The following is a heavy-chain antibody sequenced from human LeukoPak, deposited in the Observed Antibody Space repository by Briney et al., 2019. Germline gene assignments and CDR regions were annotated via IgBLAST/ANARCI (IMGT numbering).Heavy chain of an antibody. J-gene: IGHJ4*02. Sequence: ASVNVSCKASGYTFTSYYMHWVRQAPGQGLDWMGIINPSGGSTSYAQKFQGRVTMTRDMSTSTVYMELSSLRSEDTAVYYCARGTDIVVVPAAIFLYWGQGTLVTVSS. CDR2: INPSGGST. CDR1: GYTFTSYY. D-gene: IGHD2-2*02. V-gene: IGHV1-46*01. CDR3: ARGTDIVVVPAAIFLY.